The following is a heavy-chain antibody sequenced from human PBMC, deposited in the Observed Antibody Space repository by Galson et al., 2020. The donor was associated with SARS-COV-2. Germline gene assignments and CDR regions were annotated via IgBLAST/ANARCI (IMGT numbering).Heavy chain of an antibody. CDR2: IYYSGSA. Sequence: SETLSLTCTVSGGSISGSIYYWGWIRQPPGKGLEWIGSIYYSGSAYYNPSLKSRLTISVDTSKNQFSLKLTSVTAADTAVYYCAIGKPLEYDLGNAREPYYFDFWGQGTLVTVSS. D-gene: IGHD3-3*01. V-gene: IGHV4-39*07. CDR3: AIGKPLEYDLGNAREPYYFDF. CDR1: GGSISGSIYY. J-gene: IGHJ4*02.